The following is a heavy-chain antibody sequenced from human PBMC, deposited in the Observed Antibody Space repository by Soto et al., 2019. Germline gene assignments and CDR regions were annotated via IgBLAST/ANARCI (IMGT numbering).Heavy chain of an antibody. CDR1: GFTVSSNY. D-gene: IGHD3-16*02. CDR2: IYSGGGT. CDR3: ARGPYNYVWGSDPTPFDY. J-gene: IGHJ4*02. Sequence: GGSLRLSCAASGFTVSSNYMSWVRQAPGKGLEWVSVIYSGGGTYYADSVKGRFTISRDNAKNSLYLQMNSLRAEDTAVYYCARGPYNYVWGSDPTPFDYRCQGILVTV. V-gene: IGHV3-66*01.